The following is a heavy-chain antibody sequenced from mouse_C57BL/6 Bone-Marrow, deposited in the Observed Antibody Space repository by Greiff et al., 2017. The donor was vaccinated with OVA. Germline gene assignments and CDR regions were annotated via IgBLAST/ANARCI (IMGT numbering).Heavy chain of an antibody. V-gene: IGHV1-50*01. Sequence: VQLQQPGAELVKPGASVKLSCKASGYTFTSYWMQWVKQRPGQGLEWIGEIDPSDSYTNYNQKFKGKATLTVDTSSSTAYMQLSSLTSEDSAVYYCARKGNWPGYFDYWGQGTTLTVSS. D-gene: IGHD4-1*01. CDR1: GYTFTSYW. CDR3: ARKGNWPGYFDY. CDR2: IDPSDSYT. J-gene: IGHJ2*01.